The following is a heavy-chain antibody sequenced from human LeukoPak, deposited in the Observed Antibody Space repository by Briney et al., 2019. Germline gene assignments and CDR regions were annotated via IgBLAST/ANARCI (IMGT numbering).Heavy chain of an antibody. D-gene: IGHD2-15*01. CDR3: ARGKGYCSGGSCHNWLDP. CDR2: INHSGST. Sequence: PSETLSLTCAVYGGSFSGYYWSWIRQPPGKGLEWIGEINHSGSTNYNPSLKSRVTISVDTSKNQFSLKLSSVTAADTAVYYRARGKGYCSGGSCHNWLDPWGQGTLVTVSS. CDR1: GGSFSGYY. J-gene: IGHJ5*02. V-gene: IGHV4-34*01.